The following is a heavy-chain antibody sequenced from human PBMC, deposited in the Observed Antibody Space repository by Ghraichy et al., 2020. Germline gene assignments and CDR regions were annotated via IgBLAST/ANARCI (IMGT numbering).Heavy chain of an antibody. CDR2: IYYTGST. J-gene: IGHJ4*02. Sequence: SETLSLTCTVSGGSISSSIYYWGWIRQPPGKGLEWIGSIYYTGSTYYNPSLKSRVTISVDTSKNQFSLRLSSVTAADTAVYYCARSGYSYGYPLYYFDYWGQGTLVTVSS. CDR3: ARSGYSYGYPLYYFDY. D-gene: IGHD5-18*01. V-gene: IGHV4-39*01. CDR1: GGSISSSIYY.